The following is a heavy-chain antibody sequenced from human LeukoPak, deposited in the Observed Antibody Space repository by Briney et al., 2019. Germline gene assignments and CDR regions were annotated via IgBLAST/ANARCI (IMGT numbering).Heavy chain of an antibody. CDR3: AKDRYSNYGNWFDP. Sequence: TGGSLRLSCVASGFNFSDYAMNWVRQAPGKGLEWVSAISGSGGTTHYADSVKGRFAISRDNSKNTLSLQMSHLRHEGTARYYCAKDRYSNYGNWFDPWGQGTQVTVFS. V-gene: IGHV3-23*01. CDR1: GFNFSDYA. J-gene: IGHJ5*02. D-gene: IGHD4-11*01. CDR2: ISGSGGTT.